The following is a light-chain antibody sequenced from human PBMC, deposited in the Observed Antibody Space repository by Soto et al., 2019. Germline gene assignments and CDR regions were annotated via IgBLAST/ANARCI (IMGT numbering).Light chain of an antibody. CDR1: QSISSY. CDR3: QQRYTTTWT. V-gene: IGKV1-39*01. CDR2: ATS. J-gene: IGKJ1*01. Sequence: DIQMTQSPSTLSASLGDRVTITWRASQSISSYLNWFQQKPGKAPKVLIYATSGLQSGVPSRFSGSGSGTDFTLTISSLQHEDFTTYYGQQRYTTTWTFGQGTKVDIK.